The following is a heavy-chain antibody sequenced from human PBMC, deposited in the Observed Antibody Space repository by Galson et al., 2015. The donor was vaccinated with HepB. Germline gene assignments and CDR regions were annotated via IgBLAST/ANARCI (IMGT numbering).Heavy chain of an antibody. Sequence: SVKVSCKASGGTFSSYTISWVRQAPGQGLEWMGRIIPILGIANYAQKFQGRVTITADKSTSTAYMELSSLRSEDTAVYYCAREDLVEMATTRGGYYYYGMDVWGQGTTVTVSS. CDR3: AREDLVEMATTRGGYYYYGMDV. J-gene: IGHJ6*02. D-gene: IGHD5-24*01. V-gene: IGHV1-69*04. CDR1: GGTFSSYT. CDR2: IIPILGIA.